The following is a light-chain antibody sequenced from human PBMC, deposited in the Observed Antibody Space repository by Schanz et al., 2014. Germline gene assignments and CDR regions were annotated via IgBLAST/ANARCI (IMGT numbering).Light chain of an antibody. CDR3: ETWDSNTLV. J-gene: IGLJ3*02. Sequence: QTVVTQSSSASAPLGSSVKLTCTLNSGHNTYIIAWHQQQPGKAPRYLMKVEGSGSYNKGSGVPDRFSGSRSGADRYLTISNLQFEDEADYYCETWDSNTLVFGGGTKLTVL. V-gene: IGLV4-60*02. CDR2: VEGSGSY. CDR1: SGHNTYI.